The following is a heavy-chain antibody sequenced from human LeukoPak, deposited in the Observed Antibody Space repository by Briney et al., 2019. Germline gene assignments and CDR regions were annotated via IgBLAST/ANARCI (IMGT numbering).Heavy chain of an antibody. CDR2: IYSDNT. J-gene: IGHJ4*02. CDR1: GFTFSSNS. D-gene: IGHD4/OR15-4a*01. V-gene: IGHV3-53*01. CDR3: ARRAGAYSHPYDY. Sequence: PGGSLRLSCTVSGFTFSSNSMSWVRQAPGKGPEWVSFIYSDNTHYSYSEKGRFTISIDNSKNNLYLQMNSLRAEDSAVYYCARRAGAYSHPYDYWGQGTLVTVSS.